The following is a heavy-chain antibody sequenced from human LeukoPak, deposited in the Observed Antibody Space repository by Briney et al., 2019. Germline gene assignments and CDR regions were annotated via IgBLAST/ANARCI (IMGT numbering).Heavy chain of an antibody. V-gene: IGHV4-59*01. J-gene: IGHJ4*02. Sequence: SETLSLTCTVSGGSISSYYWSWIRQPPGKGLEWIGYIYYSGSTNYNPSLKSRVTISVDTSKNQFSLKLSSVTAADTAVYYCARGLYYDLFQIDYWGQGTLVTVSS. D-gene: IGHD3-9*01. CDR2: IYYSGST. CDR3: ARGLYYDLFQIDY. CDR1: GGSISSYY.